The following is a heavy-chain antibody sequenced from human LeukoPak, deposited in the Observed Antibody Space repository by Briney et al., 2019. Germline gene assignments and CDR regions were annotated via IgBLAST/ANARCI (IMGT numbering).Heavy chain of an antibody. V-gene: IGHV3-33*06. D-gene: IGHD1-1*01. CDR2: IWYDGSNK. J-gene: IGHJ4*02. CDR3: AKDWGTSGTTGWMFEY. Sequence: PGGSLRLSCAASGFSLSNHGMHWVRQAPGKGLEWVAIIWYDGSNKYYADSVKGRFIISRDNSKNTLSLQMNSLRAEDTAVYYRAKDWGTSGTTGWMFEYWGQGTLVTVSS. CDR1: GFSLSNHG.